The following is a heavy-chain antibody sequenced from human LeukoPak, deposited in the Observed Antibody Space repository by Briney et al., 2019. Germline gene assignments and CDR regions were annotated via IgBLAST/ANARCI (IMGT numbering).Heavy chain of an antibody. CDR1: GRSISSSSDY. CDR2: IFYSGST. J-gene: IGHJ6*03. CDR3: AKAGCGGDCYPLQYYYYHMDV. Sequence: SETLSLTCTVSGRSISSSSDYWGWIRQPPGKGLEWIGSIFYSGSTYWNPSLKSRVTISIDTSKNQFSLKLSSVTAADTAIYYCAKAGCGGDCYPLQYYYYHMDVWGKGTTVTVSS. D-gene: IGHD2-21*02. V-gene: IGHV4-39*07.